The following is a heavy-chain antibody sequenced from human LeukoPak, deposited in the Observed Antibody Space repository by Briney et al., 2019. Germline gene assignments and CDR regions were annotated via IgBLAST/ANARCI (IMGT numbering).Heavy chain of an antibody. D-gene: IGHD5-18*01. CDR1: GYSFTSYW. CDR2: IYPGDSDT. Sequence: GESLKISCKGSGYSFTSYWIGWVRQMPGKGLEWMGIIYPGDSDTRYSPSFQGQVTISADKSISTAYLQRSSLKASDTAMYYCARQRGYSYGTNWFDPWGQGTLVTVSS. CDR3: ARQRGYSYGTNWFDP. J-gene: IGHJ5*02. V-gene: IGHV5-51*01.